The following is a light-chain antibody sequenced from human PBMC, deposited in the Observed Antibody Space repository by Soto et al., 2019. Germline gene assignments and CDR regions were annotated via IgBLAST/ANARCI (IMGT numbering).Light chain of an antibody. CDR1: QDIGVY. Sequence: DIQVTQSPSSLSASLGDRVTITCRANQDIGVYLAWFQQQPGKVPKLLIYAASALQSGVPSRFSSSGSGTDFTLTISSLQPEDIATYYCQKYNSAPLTFGGGTKVEI. J-gene: IGKJ4*01. CDR3: QKYNSAPLT. V-gene: IGKV1-27*01. CDR2: AAS.